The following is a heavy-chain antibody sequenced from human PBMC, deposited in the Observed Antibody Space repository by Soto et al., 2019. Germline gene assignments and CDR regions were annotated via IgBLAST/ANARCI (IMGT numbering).Heavy chain of an antibody. V-gene: IGHV4-31*01. CDR1: SDSMNSGGYY. D-gene: IGHD6-6*01. CDR3: ARRGGSSSGYYYYAMDV. CDR2: IYSNGDT. Sequence: QVQLQESGPGLVKPSQTLSLTCSVSSDSMNSGGYYWSWIRQHPGKGLEWIGYIYSNGDTYYNPSINRPVTISEEPSKNKSSLNLTSVTAANTAVYYCARRGGSSSGYYYYAMDVWGQGTTVTVS. J-gene: IGHJ6*02.